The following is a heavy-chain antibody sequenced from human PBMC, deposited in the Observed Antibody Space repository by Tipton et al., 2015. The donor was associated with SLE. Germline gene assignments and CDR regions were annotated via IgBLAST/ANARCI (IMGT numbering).Heavy chain of an antibody. Sequence: TLSLTCTVSGGSISSSSYYWGWIRQPPGKGLEWIGSIYYSGSTYYNPSPKSRVTISVDTSKNQFSLKLSSVTAADTAVYYCAREGVYSYGAPFDYWGQGTLVTVSS. D-gene: IGHD5-18*01. V-gene: IGHV4-39*07. CDR2: IYYSGST. CDR3: AREGVYSYGAPFDY. J-gene: IGHJ4*02. CDR1: GGSISSSSYY.